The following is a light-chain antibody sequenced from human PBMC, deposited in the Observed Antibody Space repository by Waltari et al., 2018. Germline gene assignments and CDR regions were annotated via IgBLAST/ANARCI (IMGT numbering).Light chain of an antibody. V-gene: IGLV3-1*01. CDR3: QAWDSNSYV. CDR2: QDA. Sequence: SYELTQPPSVSVSPGQTASITCSGDKLGDKYVCWYQQRPGQSPVLVIYQDAKRPSGIPDRFSCSNSGNTATLTISGTQAMDEADYYCQAWDSNSYVFGTGTKVTVL. J-gene: IGLJ1*01. CDR1: KLGDKY.